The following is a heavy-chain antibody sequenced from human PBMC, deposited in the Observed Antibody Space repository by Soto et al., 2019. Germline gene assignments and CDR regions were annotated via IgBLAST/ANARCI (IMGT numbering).Heavy chain of an antibody. Sequence: EVQLVESGGGVVQPGGSLRLSCAASGFTFSTFWMHWVRQAPGKGLEWVSRVNSDGSGTRYADSVKGRFTISRDNAKNTLYLQMNSLRAEDTAVYYCARYHYYEGNWGQGTLVTVSS. CDR3: ARYHYYEGN. CDR1: GFTFSTFW. V-gene: IGHV3-74*01. CDR2: VNSDGSGT. J-gene: IGHJ4*02. D-gene: IGHD3-22*01.